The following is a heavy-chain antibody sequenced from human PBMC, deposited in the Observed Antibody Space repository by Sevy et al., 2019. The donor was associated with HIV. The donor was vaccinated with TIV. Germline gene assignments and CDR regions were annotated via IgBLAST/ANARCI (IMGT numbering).Heavy chain of an antibody. V-gene: IGHV3-15*01. J-gene: IGHJ6*02. CDR3: STDPIIVLLVTDGMDV. Sequence: GGSLRLSCAASGFTFSYAWMTWVHQAPGKGLEWVGRIKSKADGGTTEYAAPVKGRFTISRDDSKNTLYLQMTSLKTEDTAVYYCSTDPIIVLLVTDGMDVWGQGTTVTVSS. CDR1: GFTFSYAW. D-gene: IGHD2-8*02. CDR2: IKSKADGGTT.